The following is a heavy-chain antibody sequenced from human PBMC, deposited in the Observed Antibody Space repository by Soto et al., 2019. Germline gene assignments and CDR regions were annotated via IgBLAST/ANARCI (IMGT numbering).Heavy chain of an antibody. CDR1: GYTFTSYA. V-gene: IGHV3-64D*06. J-gene: IGHJ4*02. CDR3: VKGEFYYDSSAYYPFDS. D-gene: IGHD3-22*01. CDR2: ISINGGST. Sequence: ASVKVSCKASGYTFTSYAMHWVRQAPGKGLECVSSISINGGSTHYADSVKGRFTISRDNSRNTQYLQMSSLRADDTAVYYCVKGEFYYDSSAYYPFDSWGQGTLVTVSS.